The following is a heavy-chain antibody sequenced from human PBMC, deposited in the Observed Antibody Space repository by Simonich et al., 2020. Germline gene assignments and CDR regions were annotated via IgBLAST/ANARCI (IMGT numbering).Heavy chain of an antibody. CDR3: ARDLPLGYCSGGSCYSGAFDI. CDR1: GFTFRSSA. V-gene: IGHV3-30*07. J-gene: IGHJ3*02. Sequence: QVQLVESGGGVVQPGRSLGLSCAASGFTFRSSAMHWVRQAPGTGLEVVSVISYERSNKDYADPVKGLYTISRDNSKNTLYLQRNSLRAEDTAVYYCARDLPLGYCSGGSCYSGAFDIWGQGTMVTVSS. CDR2: ISYERSNK. D-gene: IGHD2-15*01.